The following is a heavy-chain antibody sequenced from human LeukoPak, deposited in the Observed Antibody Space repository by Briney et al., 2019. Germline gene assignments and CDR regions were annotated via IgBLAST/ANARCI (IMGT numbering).Heavy chain of an antibody. Sequence: PGGSLRLSCAASGFTFSSSAMSWVRQVPGKGLEWVSGISASGGSTSYADSVRGRFTISRDNSKNTLYLQMNSLRAEDTAVYYCAKPPIFADEYYFDYWGQGTLVTVSS. D-gene: IGHD3-3*01. V-gene: IGHV3-23*01. J-gene: IGHJ4*02. CDR3: AKPPIFADEYYFDY. CDR2: ISASGGST. CDR1: GFTFSSSA.